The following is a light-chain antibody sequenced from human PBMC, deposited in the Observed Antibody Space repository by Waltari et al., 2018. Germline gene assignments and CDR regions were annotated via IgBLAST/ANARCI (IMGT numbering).Light chain of an antibody. J-gene: IGKJ4*01. CDR1: QATNGY. CDR2: GAS. V-gene: IGKV1-39*01. Sequence: DIQVTQSPSSLSAPVGDRVTITCRRSQATNGYLNWYQQKPGKAPKILIYGASNLQSGVPSRFSGSGSGTDFTLTISSLQPEDFATYYCQQSYTTPLTCGGGTKVEIK. CDR3: QQSYTTPLT.